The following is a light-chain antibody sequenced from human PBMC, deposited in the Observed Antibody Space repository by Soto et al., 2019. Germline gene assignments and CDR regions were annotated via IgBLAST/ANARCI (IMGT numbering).Light chain of an antibody. CDR1: QSVSSSY. J-gene: IGKJ1*01. V-gene: IGKV3-20*01. CDR3: QPYGSSPWT. Sequence: EIVLTQSPGTLSLSPGERATLSCRASQSVSSSYLAWYQQKPGQAPRLLIYGTSSGATGIPDRFSGSGSGTDFTLTISRLEPEDFAVYYCQPYGSSPWTFGQGTKVEIK. CDR2: GTS.